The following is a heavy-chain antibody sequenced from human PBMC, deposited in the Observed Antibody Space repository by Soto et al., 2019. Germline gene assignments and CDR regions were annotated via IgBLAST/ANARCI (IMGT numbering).Heavy chain of an antibody. Sequence: EVQLVESGGVVVQPGGSLRLSCAASGFTFDDYTMHWVRQAPGKGLEWVSLISWDGGSTYYADSVKGRFTISRDNSKNSLYLQMNSLRSEDTALYYCAKDRYDYVWGSYRRLPDYWGQGTLVTLSS. CDR1: GFTFDDYT. CDR3: AKDRYDYVWGSYRRLPDY. D-gene: IGHD3-16*02. J-gene: IGHJ4*02. CDR2: ISWDGGST. V-gene: IGHV3-43*01.